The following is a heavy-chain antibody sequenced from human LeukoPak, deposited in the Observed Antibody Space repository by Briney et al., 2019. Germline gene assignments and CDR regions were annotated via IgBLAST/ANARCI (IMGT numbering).Heavy chain of an antibody. V-gene: IGHV3-21*04. J-gene: IGHJ4*02. CDR1: GFTFSSYS. D-gene: IGHD2-15*01. CDR2: ISSSSSYI. CDR3: AKQLGYCSDGSCYFPY. Sequence: GGSLRLSCAASGFTFSSYSMNWVRQAPGKGLEWVSSISSSSSYIYYADSVKGRFTISRDNAKSTLCLQMNSLRAEDTAVYYCAKQLGYCSDGSCYFPYWGQGTLVTVSS.